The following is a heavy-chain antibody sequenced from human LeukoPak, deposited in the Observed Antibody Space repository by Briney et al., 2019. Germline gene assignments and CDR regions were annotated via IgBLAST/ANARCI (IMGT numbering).Heavy chain of an antibody. CDR2: ISSSSSYI. V-gene: IGHV3-21*01. J-gene: IGHJ4*02. Sequence: GGSLRLSCAASGFTFSSYSMNWVRQAPGKGLEWVSSISSSSSYIYYADSVKGRFTISRDNAKNSLYLQMNSLRAEDTAVYYCARDFPWSGYYTPPALDYWGQRTLVTVSS. CDR1: GFTFSSYS. CDR3: ARDFPWSGYYTPPALDY. D-gene: IGHD3-3*01.